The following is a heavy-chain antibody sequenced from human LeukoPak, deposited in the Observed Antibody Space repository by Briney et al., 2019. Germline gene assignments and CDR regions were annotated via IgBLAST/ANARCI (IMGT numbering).Heavy chain of an antibody. CDR1: GGSTSTYY. Sequence: SETLSLTCTVSGGSTSTYYWSWIRQPPGKGLEWVGYIYYSGNTNYNPPLKRRVPIPVHTSKNQFSLRLSSVPAADTAVYYCARNVAYYDSGGYKYYFDYWGQGALVTVSS. CDR2: IYYSGNT. J-gene: IGHJ4*02. V-gene: IGHV4-59*01. CDR3: ARNVAYYDSGGYKYYFDY. D-gene: IGHD3-22*01.